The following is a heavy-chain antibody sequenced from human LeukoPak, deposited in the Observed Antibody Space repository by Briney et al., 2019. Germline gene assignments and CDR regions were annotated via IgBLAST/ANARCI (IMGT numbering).Heavy chain of an antibody. J-gene: IGHJ4*02. CDR2: ISSSGTTI. CDR1: GFSSYD. Sequence: PGGSLRLSCAASGFSSYDMNWVRPAPGKGLEWVSYISSSGTTIHYTDSVKGRFTISRDNAMNSLYLQMDTLRPDDTAVYYCARGQRWRQLGYFDYWGRGTLVTVSS. CDR3: ARGQRWRQLGYFDY. V-gene: IGHV3-48*03. D-gene: IGHD5-24*01.